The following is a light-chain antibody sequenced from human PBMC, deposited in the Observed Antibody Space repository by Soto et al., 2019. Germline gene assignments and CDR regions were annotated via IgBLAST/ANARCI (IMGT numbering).Light chain of an antibody. Sequence: EIVLTQSPGTLSLSPGERATLSCRASQSVSSSYLAWYQRKPGQAPRLLIYGVSSRATGIPDRFSGSGSGTDFTLTISRLEPEDFAVYYCQQYNNWPLTFGGGTKVDIK. J-gene: IGKJ4*01. CDR2: GVS. CDR1: QSVSSSY. CDR3: QQYNNWPLT. V-gene: IGKV3-20*01.